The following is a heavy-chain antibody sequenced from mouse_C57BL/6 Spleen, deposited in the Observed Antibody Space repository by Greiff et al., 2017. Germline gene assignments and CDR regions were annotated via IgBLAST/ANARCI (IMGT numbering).Heavy chain of an antibody. CDR1: GYTFTSYW. J-gene: IGHJ4*01. Sequence: VQLQQPGAELVKPGASVKLSCKASGYTFTSYWMHWVKQRPGQGLEWIGMIHPNSGSTNYNEKFKSKATLTVDKSSSTAYLQLSSLTSEDSAVYYGARESYYYAMDYWGQGTSVTVSS. CDR3: ARESYYYAMDY. CDR2: IHPNSGST. V-gene: IGHV1-64*01.